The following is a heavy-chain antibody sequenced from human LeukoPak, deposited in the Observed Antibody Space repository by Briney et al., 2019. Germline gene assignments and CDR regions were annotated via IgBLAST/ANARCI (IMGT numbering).Heavy chain of an antibody. D-gene: IGHD3-22*01. CDR2: INPNSGGT. CDR3: ARTMIVVGHQFDY. J-gene: IGHJ4*02. Sequence: VASVKVSCKASGYTFSNYGLSWVRQAPGQGLEWMGWINPNSGGTNYAQKFQGRVTMTRDTSISTAYMELSRLRSDDTAVYYCARTMIVVGHQFDYWGQGTLVTVSS. V-gene: IGHV1-2*02. CDR1: GYTFSNYG.